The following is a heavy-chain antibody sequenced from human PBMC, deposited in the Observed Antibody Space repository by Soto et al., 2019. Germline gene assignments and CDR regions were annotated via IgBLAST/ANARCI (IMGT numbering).Heavy chain of an antibody. J-gene: IGHJ6*02. CDR1: GFSFSTYG. CDR2: ISYDGTNK. CDR3: AKDLQSYGDYDYYCYGIVV. Sequence: QVQLVESVGGEVQPGRSMTISCAASGFSFSTYGMHWVRQPPGTGLVWVEVISYDGTNKFYSDSVKGRVTISTDNFTNTLTLQMNSLRADDTAVYSCAKDLQSYGDYDYYCYGIVVWGLGTRVTVSS. V-gene: IGHV3-30*18. D-gene: IGHD4-17*01.